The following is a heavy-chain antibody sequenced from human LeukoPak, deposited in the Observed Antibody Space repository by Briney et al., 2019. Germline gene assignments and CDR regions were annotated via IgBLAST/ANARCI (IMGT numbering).Heavy chain of an antibody. J-gene: IGHJ4*02. CDR2: ISYDGSNK. V-gene: IGHV3-30-3*01. Sequence: GRSLRLSCAASGFTFSSDAMHCVRQAPGKGLEWVAVISYDGSNKYYADSVKGRFTISRDNSKNTLYLQMNSLRAEDTAVYYCARDLTPYGPPFDYWGQGTLVTVFS. D-gene: IGHD1-14*01. CDR1: GFTFSSDA. CDR3: ARDLTPYGPPFDY.